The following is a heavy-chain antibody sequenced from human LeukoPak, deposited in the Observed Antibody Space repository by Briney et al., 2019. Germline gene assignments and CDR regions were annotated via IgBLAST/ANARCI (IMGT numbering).Heavy chain of an antibody. D-gene: IGHD4-23*01. Sequence: PLETLSLTCAVSGGSISSGGYSWSWIRQPPGKGLEWIGYIYHSGSTYYNPSLKSRVTISVDRSKNQFSLKVSSVTAADTAVYYCARAPNAGGNGAFDIWGQGTKVTVSS. V-gene: IGHV4-30-2*01. CDR2: IYHSGST. CDR3: ARAPNAGGNGAFDI. CDR1: GGSISSGGYS. J-gene: IGHJ3*02.